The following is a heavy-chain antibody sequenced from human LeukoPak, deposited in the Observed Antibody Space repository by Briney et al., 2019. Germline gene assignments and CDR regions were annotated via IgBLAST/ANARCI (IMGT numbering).Heavy chain of an antibody. CDR3: ARILDSAWGELGY. Sequence: AGTLRLSCAGSGFSFSSYGMHWVRQAPGKGLEGMAVIRSDGSNKYYADSVKGRFNISKDNSKNTLYLQMNSLRAEDTAVYYCARILDSAWGELGYWGQGTLVTVPS. D-gene: IGHD6-19*01. CDR1: GFSFSSYG. J-gene: IGHJ4*02. CDR2: IRSDGSNK. V-gene: IGHV3-30*02.